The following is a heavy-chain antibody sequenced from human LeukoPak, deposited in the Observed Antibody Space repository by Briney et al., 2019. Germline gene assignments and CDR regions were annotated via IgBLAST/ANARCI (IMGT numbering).Heavy chain of an antibody. V-gene: IGHV3-48*04. CDR1: GFTFSSYS. CDR3: ANIVGATSYSPFDY. Sequence: PGGSLRLSCAASGFTFSSYSMNWVRQAPGKGLEWVSYISISSSTIYYADSVKGRFTISRDNAKNSLYLQMNSLRAGDTAVYYCANIVGATSYSPFDYWGQGTLVTVSS. D-gene: IGHD1-26*01. CDR2: ISISSSTI. J-gene: IGHJ4*02.